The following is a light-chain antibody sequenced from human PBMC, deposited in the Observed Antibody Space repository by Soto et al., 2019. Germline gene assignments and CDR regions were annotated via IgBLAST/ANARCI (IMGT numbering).Light chain of an antibody. CDR2: DAS. CDR3: QHRSDWPWT. V-gene: IGKV3-11*01. Sequence: IVLTQSPATLSLSPGERATLSCRASQTVGIYLAWYQQKPGQAPRLLIYDASSRAAGIPARFSGSGSGTDFTLTISSLEPEDFAIYYCQHRSDWPWTFGQGTKVDIK. J-gene: IGKJ1*01. CDR1: QTVGIY.